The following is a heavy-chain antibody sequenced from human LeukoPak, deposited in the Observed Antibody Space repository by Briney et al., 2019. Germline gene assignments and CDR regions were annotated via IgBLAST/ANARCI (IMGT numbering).Heavy chain of an antibody. J-gene: IGHJ4*02. V-gene: IGHV4-4*07. Sequence: PSETLSLTCTVSGGSVSSYYWSWIRQPAGKGLEWIGRIYTSGSTNYNPSLKSRVTMSVDTSKNQFSLKLSSVTAADTAVYYCARHLSPPVGKQQLAYDYWGQGTLVTVSS. CDR2: IYTSGST. CDR3: ARHLSPPVGKQQLAYDY. D-gene: IGHD6-13*01. CDR1: GGSVSSYY.